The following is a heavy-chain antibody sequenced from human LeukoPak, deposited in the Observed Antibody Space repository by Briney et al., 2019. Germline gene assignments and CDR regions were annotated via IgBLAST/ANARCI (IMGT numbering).Heavy chain of an antibody. V-gene: IGHV4-34*01. D-gene: IGHD2-2*01. CDR2: INHSGST. CDR1: GGSFSGYY. CDR3: ARYCGSTSCSPGNWFDP. Sequence: PSETLSLTCAVYGGSFSGYYWSWIRQPPGKGLEWIGEINHSGSTNYNPSLKSRVTISVDTSKNQFSLKLSSVTAADTAVYYCARYCGSTSCSPGNWFDPWGQGTLVTVSS. J-gene: IGHJ5*02.